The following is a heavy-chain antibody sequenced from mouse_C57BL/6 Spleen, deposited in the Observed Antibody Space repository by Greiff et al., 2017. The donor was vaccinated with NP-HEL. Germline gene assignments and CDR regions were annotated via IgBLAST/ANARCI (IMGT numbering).Heavy chain of an antibody. Sequence: QVQLKQPGAELVMPGASVKLSCKASGYTFTSYWMHWVKQRPGQGLEWIGEIDPSDSYTNYNQKFKGKSTLTVDKSSSTAYMQLSSLTSEDSAVYYCARLILRGDFDYWGQGTTLTVSS. CDR1: GYTFTSYW. CDR2: IDPSDSYT. CDR3: ARLILRGDFDY. D-gene: IGHD1-1*01. V-gene: IGHV1-69*01. J-gene: IGHJ2*01.